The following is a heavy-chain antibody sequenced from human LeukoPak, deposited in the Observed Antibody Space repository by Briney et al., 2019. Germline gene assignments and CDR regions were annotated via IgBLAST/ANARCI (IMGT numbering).Heavy chain of an antibody. Sequence: SYXMXXVRQAPGXGLEWVSSISGTSSYIYYADSLKGRFTISRDNAKNSLYLQMNSLRAEDTAVYYCAREGYGDYHFDYWGQGSLVTVSS. CDR1: SYX. CDR3: AREGYGDYHFDY. V-gene: IGHV3-21*01. D-gene: IGHD4-17*01. J-gene: IGHJ4*02. CDR2: ISGTSSYI.